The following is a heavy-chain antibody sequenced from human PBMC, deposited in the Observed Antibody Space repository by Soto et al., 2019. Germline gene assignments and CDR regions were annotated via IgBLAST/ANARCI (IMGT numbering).Heavy chain of an antibody. CDR3: ARDMRDTSGWKNFY. V-gene: IGHV1-18*01. J-gene: IGHJ4*02. D-gene: IGHD6-19*01. Sequence: QVQLVQSGAEVKKPGASVKVSCKASGYTFSSYGISWVRQAPGQGLEWMGWISGYNGNTHYAQKLQGRVTMTTDTSTSTADMELRSLRSDDTAVYYCARDMRDTSGWKNFYWGQGTLVTVSS. CDR1: GYTFSSYG. CDR2: ISGYNGNT.